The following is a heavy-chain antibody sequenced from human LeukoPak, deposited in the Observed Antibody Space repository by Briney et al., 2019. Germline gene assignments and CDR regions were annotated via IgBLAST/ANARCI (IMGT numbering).Heavy chain of an antibody. Sequence: PSETLSLTCAVYGGSFSGYYWSWIRQPPGKGLEWIGEINHSGSTNYNPSLKSRVTISVDTSKNQFSLKLSSVPAADTAVYYCARESPWSGYYLFGRRPWFDPWGQGTLVTVSS. V-gene: IGHV4-34*01. CDR1: GGSFSGYY. CDR3: ARESPWSGYYLFGRRPWFDP. D-gene: IGHD3-3*01. J-gene: IGHJ5*02. CDR2: INHSGST.